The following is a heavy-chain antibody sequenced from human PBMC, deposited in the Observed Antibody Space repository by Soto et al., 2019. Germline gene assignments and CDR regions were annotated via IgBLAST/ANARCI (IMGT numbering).Heavy chain of an antibody. V-gene: IGHV4-59*08. CDR2: IYYSGST. J-gene: IGHJ2*01. D-gene: IGHD2-21*01. CDR1: GGSISGYY. Sequence: SETLSLTCTGSGGSISGYYWSWIRQPPGKGLEWIGYIYYSGSTIYNPSLKSRVTISVDTSKNQFSLKLSSVTAADTAVYYCARHVANVFTLALWGRGTLVT. CDR3: ARHVANVFTLAL.